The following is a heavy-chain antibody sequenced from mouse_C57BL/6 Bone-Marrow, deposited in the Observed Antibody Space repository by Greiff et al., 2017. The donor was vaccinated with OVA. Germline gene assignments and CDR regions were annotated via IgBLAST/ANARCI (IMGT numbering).Heavy chain of an antibody. D-gene: IGHD2-12*01. J-gene: IGHJ3*01. CDR3: AIDRKAVVATTPWFAY. CDR1: GFTFSSYA. CDR2: ISDGDSYT. Sequence: EVQVVASGGGLVKPGGSLKLSCAASGFTFSSYAMSWVRQTPEKRLEWVATISDGDSYTYYPDNLTGRYPISRDNAKNNPYLQMSQLKSEDTALYYCAIDRKAVVATTPWFAYWGQGTLVTVSA. V-gene: IGHV5-4*01.